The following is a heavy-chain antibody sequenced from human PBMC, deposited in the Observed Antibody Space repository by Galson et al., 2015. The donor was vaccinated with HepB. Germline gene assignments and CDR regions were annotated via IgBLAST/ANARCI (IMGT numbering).Heavy chain of an antibody. CDR2: IYPGDSDT. Sequence: SCKGSGYSFTSYWIGWVRQMPGKGLEWMGIIYPGDSDTRYSPSFQGQVTISADKSISTAYLQWSSLKASDTAMYYCARRVLPGRDAFDIWGQGTMVTVSS. CDR3: ARRVLPGRDAFDI. J-gene: IGHJ3*02. CDR1: GYSFTSYW. V-gene: IGHV5-51*01. D-gene: IGHD2-2*01.